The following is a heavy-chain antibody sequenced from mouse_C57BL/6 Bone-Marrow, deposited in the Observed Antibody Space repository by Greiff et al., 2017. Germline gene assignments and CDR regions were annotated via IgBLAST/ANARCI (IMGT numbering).Heavy chain of an antibody. J-gene: IGHJ3*01. CDR3: ARRKGNYGLAD. D-gene: IGHD2-1*01. CDR2: ILPGRGST. V-gene: IGHV1-9*01. Sequence: VQLLESGAELMKPGASVKLSCKATGYTFTGYWIEWVKQRPGHGLEWIGEILPGRGSTNYNEKFKGKATFTADTSSNTAYMQLSSLTTEDSAIYYWARRKGNYGLADWGQGTLVTVSA. CDR1: GYTFTGYW.